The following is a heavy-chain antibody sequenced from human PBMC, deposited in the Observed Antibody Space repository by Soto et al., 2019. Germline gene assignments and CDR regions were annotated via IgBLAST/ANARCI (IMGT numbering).Heavy chain of an antibody. D-gene: IGHD2-21*01. CDR3: ARAPYINPNWFDP. V-gene: IGHV3-21*01. CDR2: ISSSSSYI. Sequence: GGSLRLSCAASGFTFSSYSMNWVRQAPGKGLEWVSSISSSSSYIYYADSVKGRFTISRDNPKNSLYLQMNSLRAEDTAVYYCARAPYINPNWFDPWGQGTLVTVSS. J-gene: IGHJ5*02. CDR1: GFTFSSYS.